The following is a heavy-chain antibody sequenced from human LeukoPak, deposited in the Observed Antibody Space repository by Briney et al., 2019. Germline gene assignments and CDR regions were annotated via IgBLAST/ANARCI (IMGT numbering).Heavy chain of an antibody. Sequence: SQTLSLTCTVSGGSISSSSYYWGWIRQPPGKGLEWIGSIYYSGSTYYNPSLKSRVTISVDTSKNQFSLKLSSVTAADTAVYYCARLPIVGTAFLDYWGQGTLVTVSS. D-gene: IGHD1-26*01. CDR3: ARLPIVGTAFLDY. CDR1: GGSISSSSYY. J-gene: IGHJ4*02. V-gene: IGHV4-39*01. CDR2: IYYSGST.